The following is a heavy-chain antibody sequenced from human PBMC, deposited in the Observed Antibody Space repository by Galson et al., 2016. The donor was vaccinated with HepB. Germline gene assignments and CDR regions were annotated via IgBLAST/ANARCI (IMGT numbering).Heavy chain of an antibody. Sequence: SVKVSCKASGGTFSTYAINSVRQASGQGLEWMGGSNTIFGPANYAQKFQGRVTITADGSTSTAYMELRSLRSEDAAVSYCARAGSSLTAYYNWGQGTLVTVSS. CDR2: SNTIFGPA. CDR3: ARAGSSLTAYYN. V-gene: IGHV1-69*13. J-gene: IGHJ4*02. D-gene: IGHD3-9*01. CDR1: GGTFSTYA.